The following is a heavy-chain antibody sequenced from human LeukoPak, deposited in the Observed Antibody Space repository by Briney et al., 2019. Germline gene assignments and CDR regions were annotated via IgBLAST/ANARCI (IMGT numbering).Heavy chain of an antibody. Sequence: SETLSLTCTVSGGSFTSGSSYWTWIRQPPGRGLEWIAYIHYSGRTKINPSLKSGVTISIDTSKKQFYLKLSPVTAADTAVYYCATSTGRVFRGRVYDVWGQGTLVAVSS. CDR2: IHYSGRT. CDR3: ATSTGRVFRGRVYDV. CDR1: GGSFTSGSSY. V-gene: IGHV4-61*01. D-gene: IGHD1-1*01. J-gene: IGHJ4*02.